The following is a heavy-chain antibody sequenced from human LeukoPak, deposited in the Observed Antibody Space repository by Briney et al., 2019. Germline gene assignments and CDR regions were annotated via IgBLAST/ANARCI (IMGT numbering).Heavy chain of an antibody. D-gene: IGHD1-14*01. CDR1: SGSINNYY. V-gene: IGHV4-59*01. CDR3: ARTNQISETAFDI. J-gene: IGHJ3*02. CDR2: ILSSGST. Sequence: PSETLSLTRTVSSGSINNYYWSWIRQTPGKGLEWIGYILSSGSTNYNPSVKSRVTISVDTSKNQFSLKLSSVTAADTAVYYCARTNQISETAFDIWGQGTMVIVTS.